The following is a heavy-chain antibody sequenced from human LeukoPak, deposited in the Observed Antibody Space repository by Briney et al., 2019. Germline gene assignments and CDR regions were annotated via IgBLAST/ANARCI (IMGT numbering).Heavy chain of an antibody. CDR2: ISAYNGNT. Sequence: ASVKVSCKASGDTFTSYGISWVRQAPGQGLEWMGWISAYNGNTNYAQKFQGRVTMTTDTSTSTAYMELRSLRSDDTAVYYCARDQQWLDPARHGFDHWGQGTLVTVSS. J-gene: IGHJ4*02. V-gene: IGHV1-18*01. CDR3: ARDQQWLDPARHGFDH. D-gene: IGHD6-19*01. CDR1: GDTFTSYG.